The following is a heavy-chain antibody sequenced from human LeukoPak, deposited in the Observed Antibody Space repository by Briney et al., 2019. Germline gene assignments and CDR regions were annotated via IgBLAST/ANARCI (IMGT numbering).Heavy chain of an antibody. V-gene: IGHV1-8*01. CDR1: GYTFTSYD. J-gene: IGHJ6*02. CDR3: ARDRECSGGSCYHYYYYGMDV. CDR2: MNPNSGNT. Sequence: ASVKVSCKASGYTFTSYDINWVRQATGQGLEWMGWMNPNSGNTGYAQKFQGRVTMTRNTSISTAYMELSSLRSEDTAVYYCARDRECSGGSCYHYYYYGMDVWGQGTTVTVSS. D-gene: IGHD2-15*01.